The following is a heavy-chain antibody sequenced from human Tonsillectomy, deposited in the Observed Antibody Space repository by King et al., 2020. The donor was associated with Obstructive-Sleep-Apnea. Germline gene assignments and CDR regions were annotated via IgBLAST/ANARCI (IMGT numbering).Heavy chain of an antibody. CDR1: GFTFSIYA. Sequence: VQLVESGGRLVRPGGSLRLSCAASGFTFSIYAMTWVRQAPGKGLEWGSGLSGSSGDHTYYADSVKGRFTISRDNSKNTLYLQMRTLRADDTAVYYCARWGQVAYFDYWGQGTLVTVSS. CDR3: ARWGQVAYFDY. V-gene: IGHV3-23*04. J-gene: IGHJ4*02. D-gene: IGHD2-21*02. CDR2: LSGSSGDHT.